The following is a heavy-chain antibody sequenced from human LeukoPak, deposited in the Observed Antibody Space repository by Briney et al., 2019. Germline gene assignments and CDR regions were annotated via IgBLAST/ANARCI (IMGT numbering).Heavy chain of an antibody. CDR1: GYTFTSYY. V-gene: IGHV1-46*01. CDR3: ATILVGATYFDY. Sequence: ASMKVSCKASGYTFTSYYMHWVRQAPGQGLEWMGIINPSGGSTSYAQKFQGRVTMTRDTSTSTVYMELSSLRSEDTAVYYCATILVGATYFDYWGQGTLVTVSS. D-gene: IGHD1-26*01. CDR2: INPSGGST. J-gene: IGHJ4*02.